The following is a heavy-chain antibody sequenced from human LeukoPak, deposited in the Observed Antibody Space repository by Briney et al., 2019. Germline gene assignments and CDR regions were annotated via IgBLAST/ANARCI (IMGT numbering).Heavy chain of an antibody. J-gene: IGHJ4*02. Sequence: SETLSLTCTVSGGPISSYYWSWMRQPPGKGLEWIGDIYYSGSTNYNPSLKSRVTISVDTSKNQFSLKLNSVTPADTAVYYCSRANYFDYWGQGTLVTVSS. V-gene: IGHV4-59*01. CDR3: SRANYFDY. CDR1: GGPISSYY. CDR2: IYYSGST.